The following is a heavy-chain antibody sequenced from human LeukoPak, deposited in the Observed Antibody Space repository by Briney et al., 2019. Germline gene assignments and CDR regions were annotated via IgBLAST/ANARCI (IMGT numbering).Heavy chain of an antibody. Sequence: SETLSLTCTVSGGSISSYYWSWIRQPAGKGLEWIGRIYTSGSTNYNPSLKSRVTMSVDTSKNQFSLKLSSVTAADTAVYYCARDARAAAGNRWFDPWGQGTLVTVSS. CDR2: IYTSGST. J-gene: IGHJ5*02. V-gene: IGHV4-4*07. CDR3: ARDARAAAGNRWFDP. D-gene: IGHD6-13*01. CDR1: GGSISSYY.